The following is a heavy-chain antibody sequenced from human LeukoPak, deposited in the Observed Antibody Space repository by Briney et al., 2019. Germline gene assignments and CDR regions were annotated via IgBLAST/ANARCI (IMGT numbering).Heavy chain of an antibody. Sequence: GGSLRLSCAASGFTFSGYSMNWVRQAPGKGLEWVSYISSSSSYIYYAGSVKGRFTISRDNAKNSLYLQMNSLRAEDTAVYYCARDSQGVAVAGTLPYVYWGQGTLVTVSS. CDR1: GFTFSGYS. J-gene: IGHJ4*02. D-gene: IGHD6-19*01. V-gene: IGHV3-21*05. CDR2: ISSSSSYI. CDR3: ARDSQGVAVAGTLPYVY.